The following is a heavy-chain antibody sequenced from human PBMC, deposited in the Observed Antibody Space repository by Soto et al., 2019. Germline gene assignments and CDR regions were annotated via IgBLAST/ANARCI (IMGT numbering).Heavy chain of an antibody. D-gene: IGHD1-26*01. CDR1: GFTFSSYA. CDR2: ISGSGGST. J-gene: IGHJ3*02. Sequence: GGSLRLSCAASGFTFSSYAMSWVRQAPGKGLEWVSAISGSGGSTYYADSVKGRFTISRDNSKNTLYLQMNSLRAEDTAVYYCAKGDRSESYYVGAFDIWGQGTMVTVSS. V-gene: IGHV3-23*01. CDR3: AKGDRSESYYVGAFDI.